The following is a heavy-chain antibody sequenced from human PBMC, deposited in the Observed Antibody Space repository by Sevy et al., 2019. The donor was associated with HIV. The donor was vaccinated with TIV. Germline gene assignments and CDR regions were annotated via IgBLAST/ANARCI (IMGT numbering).Heavy chain of an antibody. CDR2: ISYDGRHK. J-gene: IGHJ1*01. V-gene: IGHV3-30*18. CDR3: AKDRDIVIVLGATALRQ. CDR1: GFTFSTYG. D-gene: IGHD2-15*01. Sequence: GGSLRLSCAASGFTFSTYGMHWVRQAPGKGLEWVAVISYDGRHKYYADSVKGRFPISRDNSKNTLDLQMTSLRAEDTAVYYCAKDRDIVIVLGATALRQWGQGTLVTVSS.